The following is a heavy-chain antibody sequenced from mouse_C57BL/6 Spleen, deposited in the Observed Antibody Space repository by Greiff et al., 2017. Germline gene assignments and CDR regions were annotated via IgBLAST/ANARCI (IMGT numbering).Heavy chain of an antibody. Sequence: VQRVESGAELVRPGASVKLSCKASGYTFTDYYINWVKQRPGQGLEWIARIYPGSGNTYYNEKFKGKATLTAEKSSSTAYMQLSSLTSEDSAVYFCARALYYGSSDYYAMDYWGQGTSVTVSS. CDR1: GYTFTDYY. D-gene: IGHD1-1*01. V-gene: IGHV1-76*01. J-gene: IGHJ4*01. CDR2: IYPGSGNT. CDR3: ARALYYGSSDYYAMDY.